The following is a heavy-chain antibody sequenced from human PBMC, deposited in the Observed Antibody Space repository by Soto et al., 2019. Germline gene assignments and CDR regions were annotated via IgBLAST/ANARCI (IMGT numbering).Heavy chain of an antibody. D-gene: IGHD6-13*01. J-gene: IGHJ6*02. V-gene: IGHV3-33*01. Sequence: GGSLRLSCAASGFTFSSYGMHWVRQAPGKGLEWVAVIWYDGSNKYYADSVKGRFTISRDNSKNTLYLQMNSLRAEDTAVYYCARDMGIAADGYYYYGMDVWGQGTTVTVSS. CDR2: IWYDGSNK. CDR3: ARDMGIAADGYYYYGMDV. CDR1: GFTFSSYG.